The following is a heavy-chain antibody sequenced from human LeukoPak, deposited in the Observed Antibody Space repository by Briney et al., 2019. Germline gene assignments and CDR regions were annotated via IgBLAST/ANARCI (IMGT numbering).Heavy chain of an antibody. CDR3: TREGIAARPLTTWYYYMDV. Sequence: PGGSLRLSCTASGFTFGDYAMSWVRQAPGKGLEWVGFIRSKAYGGTTEYAASVKGRFTISRDDSKSIAYLQMNSLKTEDTAVYYCTREGIAARPLTTWYYYMDVWGKGTTVTVSS. V-gene: IGHV3-49*04. CDR1: GFTFGDYA. J-gene: IGHJ6*03. D-gene: IGHD6-6*01. CDR2: IRSKAYGGTT.